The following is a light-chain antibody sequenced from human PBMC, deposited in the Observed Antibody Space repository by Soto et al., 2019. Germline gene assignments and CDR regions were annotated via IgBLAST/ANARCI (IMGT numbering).Light chain of an antibody. J-gene: IGLJ3*02. CDR2: EVS. Sequence: QSALTQPASVSGSPGQSITISCTGTSSDVGAYNYVSWYQQDPGKAPKFMIYEVSNRPSGVSNRFSGSKSGNTASLTISGLQAEDEADYYCSSYTTTSTWVFGGGTKLTVL. CDR3: SSYTTTSTWV. CDR1: SSDVGAYNY. V-gene: IGLV2-14*01.